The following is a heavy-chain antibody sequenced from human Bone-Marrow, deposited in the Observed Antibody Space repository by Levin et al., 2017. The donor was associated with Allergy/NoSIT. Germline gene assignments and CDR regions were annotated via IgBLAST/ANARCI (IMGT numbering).Heavy chain of an antibody. CDR2: FNARGST. D-gene: IGHD5-18*01. V-gene: IGHV4-61*02. CDR1: GGSISSGTYY. Sequence: NTSETLSLTCTVSGGSISSGTYYWSWIRQPAGKGLEWIGRFNARGSTNYNPSLQSRVTMSVDSSKNQFSLKLSSVNAADTAVYYCTRDRRAYNYGPDMDVWGKGATVTVSS. J-gene: IGHJ6*03. CDR3: TRDRRAYNYGPDMDV.